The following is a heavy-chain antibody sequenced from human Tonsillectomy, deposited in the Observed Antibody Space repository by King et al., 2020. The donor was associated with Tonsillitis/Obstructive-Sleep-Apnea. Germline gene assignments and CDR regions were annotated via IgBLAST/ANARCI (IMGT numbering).Heavy chain of an antibody. J-gene: IGHJ4*02. D-gene: IGHD1-14*01. V-gene: IGHV3-72*01. Sequence: VQLVESGGGLVQPGGSLRLSCAASGFTFSDHYMDWVRQAPGKGLEWVGRTRNKAHSYTTEYAASVKGRFTISRDDSDNSLYLQMNSLKTEDTAVYYCARVRTSSPVYNLDYWGQGTLVTVSS. CDR3: ARVRTSSPVYNLDY. CDR1: GFTFSDHY. CDR2: TRNKAHSYTT.